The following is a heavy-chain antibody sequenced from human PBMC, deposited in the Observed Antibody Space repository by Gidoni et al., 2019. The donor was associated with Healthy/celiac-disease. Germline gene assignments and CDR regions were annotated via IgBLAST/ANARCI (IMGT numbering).Heavy chain of an antibody. J-gene: IGHJ4*02. Sequence: QVQLVESGGGVVQPGRSLRLSCAASGFPFSSYGMHWVSQAPGKGLEWVAVISYDGSNKYYADSVKGRFTISRDNSKNTLYLQMNSLRAEDTAVYYCAKDKSAFRPYYFDYWGQGTLVTVSS. D-gene: IGHD3-3*01. CDR3: AKDKSAFRPYYFDY. CDR2: ISYDGSNK. V-gene: IGHV3-30*18. CDR1: GFPFSSYG.